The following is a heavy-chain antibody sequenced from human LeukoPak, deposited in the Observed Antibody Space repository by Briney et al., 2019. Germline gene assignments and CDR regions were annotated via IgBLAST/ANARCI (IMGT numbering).Heavy chain of an antibody. D-gene: IGHD4-17*01. CDR2: IKQDGSET. V-gene: IGHV3-7*01. CDR3: ARDGDYIMPPFDY. Sequence: GGSLRLSCAASGFTFTRYWMSWVRQAPGKGLEWVANIKQDGSETHFVDSVKGRFTISRDNARNSVYLQMNSLSDDDTAVYYCARDGDYIMPPFDYWGQGILVTVSS. J-gene: IGHJ4*02. CDR1: GFTFTRYW.